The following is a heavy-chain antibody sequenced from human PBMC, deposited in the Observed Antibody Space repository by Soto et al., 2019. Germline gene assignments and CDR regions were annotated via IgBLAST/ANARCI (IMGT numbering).Heavy chain of an antibody. CDR3: ARVGTGTTYVGHNWFDP. V-gene: IGHV4-59*01. CDR1: GGSISSYY. CDR2: IYYSGST. Sequence: SETLSLTCTVSGGSISSYYWSWIRQPPGKGLEWIGYIYYSGSTNYNPSLKSRVTISVDTSKNQFSLKLSSVTAADTAVYYCARVGTGTTYVGHNWFDPWGQGTLDTVSS. J-gene: IGHJ5*02. D-gene: IGHD1-7*01.